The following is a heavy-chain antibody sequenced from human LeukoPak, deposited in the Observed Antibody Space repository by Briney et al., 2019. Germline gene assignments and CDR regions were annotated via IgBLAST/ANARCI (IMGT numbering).Heavy chain of an antibody. CDR1: GGSISSYY. CDR3: ARGVYLFDY. J-gene: IGHJ4*02. CDR2: IYYSGST. V-gene: IGHV4-59*01. D-gene: IGHD6-6*01. Sequence: SETLSLTCTVSGGSISSYYWSWIRQPPGKGLEWIGYIYYSGSTNYNPPLKSRVTISVDTSKNQFSLKLSSVTAADTAVYYCARGVYLFDYWGQGTLVTVSS.